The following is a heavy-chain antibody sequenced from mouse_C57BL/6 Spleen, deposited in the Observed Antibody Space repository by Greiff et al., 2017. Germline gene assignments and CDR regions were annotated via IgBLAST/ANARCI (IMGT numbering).Heavy chain of an antibody. V-gene: IGHV1-81*01. CDR3: ARMWDDRTGDY. J-gene: IGHJ2*01. D-gene: IGHD4-1*01. CDR2: IYPRSGNT. Sequence: QVQLKESGAELARPGASVKLSCKASGYTFTSYGISWVKQRTGQGLEWIGEIYPRSGNTYYNEKFKGKATLTADKSSSTAYMELRSLTSEDSAVYFCARMWDDRTGDYWGQGTTLTVSS. CDR1: GYTFTSYG.